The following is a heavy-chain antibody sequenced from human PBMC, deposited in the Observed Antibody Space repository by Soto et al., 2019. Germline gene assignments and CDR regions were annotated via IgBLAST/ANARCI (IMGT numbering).Heavy chain of an antibody. CDR2: INHSGST. J-gene: IGHJ4*02. Sequence: HVQLQHWCAGLLKPSETLSLTCAVYGWSCSGYYWSWIRQPPGNGLEWIGEINHSGSTNYNPSLKSRVTISVDTSKNQSSLKLSSVTAEDTDVYSCSRGEGGNRYYWGQGTLVTVSS. CDR3: SRGEGGNRYY. D-gene: IGHD1-26*01. V-gene: IGHV4-34*01. CDR1: GWSCSGYY.